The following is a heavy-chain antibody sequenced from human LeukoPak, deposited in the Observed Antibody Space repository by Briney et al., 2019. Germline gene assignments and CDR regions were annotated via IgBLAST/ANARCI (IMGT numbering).Heavy chain of an antibody. D-gene: IGHD3-22*01. CDR2: IIPIFGTA. Sequence: SVKVSCKASGGTFSSYAISWVRQAPGQGLEWMGGIIPIFGTANYAQKFQGRVTITTDESTSTAYMELSSLRSEDTAVYYCARDRTHYYDSSGHLDYWGQGTLVTVSS. J-gene: IGHJ4*02. V-gene: IGHV1-69*05. CDR3: ARDRTHYYDSSGHLDY. CDR1: GGTFSSYA.